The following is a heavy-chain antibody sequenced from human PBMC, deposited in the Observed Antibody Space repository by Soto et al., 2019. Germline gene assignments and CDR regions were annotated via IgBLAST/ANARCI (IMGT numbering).Heavy chain of an antibody. Sequence: SESLSLTCTVSGGSMSPYFWSWIRQSPGKGLEWIGYIYYSGTTNYNPSFKSRVTTLLDTSNNQFSLKLVSLTAADAAFYYCARGRGGTYDAFDIWGPGALVTVS. CDR1: GGSMSPYF. V-gene: IGHV4-59*01. D-gene: IGHD1-26*01. CDR2: IYYSGTT. J-gene: IGHJ3*02. CDR3: ARGRGGTYDAFDI.